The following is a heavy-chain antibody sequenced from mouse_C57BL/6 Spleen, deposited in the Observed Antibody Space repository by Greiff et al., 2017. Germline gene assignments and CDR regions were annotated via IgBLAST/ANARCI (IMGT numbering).Heavy chain of an antibody. D-gene: IGHD4-1*01. CDR3: ARSPLNWHFDY. CDR2: IYPRDGST. Sequence: QVQLQQSGPELVKPGASVKLSGKASGYTFTSYDINGGKRRPGQGLEWIGWIYPRDGSTKYNEKFKGKATLTVDTSSSTAYMELHSLTSEDSAVYFCARSPLNWHFDYWGQGTTLTVSS. J-gene: IGHJ2*01. CDR1: GYTFTSYD. V-gene: IGHV1-85*01.